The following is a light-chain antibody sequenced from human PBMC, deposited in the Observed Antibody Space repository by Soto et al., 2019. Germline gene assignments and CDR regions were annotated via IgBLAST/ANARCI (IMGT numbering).Light chain of an antibody. J-gene: IGLJ1*01. CDR3: SAYTTSIKLYV. Sequence: QSALTQPASVSGSPGQSITIYCTETSCDVAEYKYVSWYQQHPGRAPKLIIYDVSNRPSGVSNRFSGSKSGSTASLTISGLQAEDEADYYCSAYTTSIKLYVCGAGTKLTVL. CDR1: SCDVAEYKY. CDR2: DVS. V-gene: IGLV2-14*03.